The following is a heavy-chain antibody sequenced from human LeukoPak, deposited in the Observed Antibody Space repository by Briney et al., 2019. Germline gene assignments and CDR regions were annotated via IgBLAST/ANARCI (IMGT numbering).Heavy chain of an antibody. CDR2: IYSGGNT. CDR1: GFTASNNY. V-gene: IGHV3-53*01. CDR3: ARLGTRSRRTMGGTTEFDY. Sequence: GGSLRLSCAASGFTASNNYMSWVSQAPGKGMEWDSVIYSGGNTYYADSVKGRFTSSRDNSKNTLYLQMNSLRAEDTAVYYCARLGTRSRRTMGGTTEFDYWGQGTLVTVSS. J-gene: IGHJ4*02. D-gene: IGHD1-1*01.